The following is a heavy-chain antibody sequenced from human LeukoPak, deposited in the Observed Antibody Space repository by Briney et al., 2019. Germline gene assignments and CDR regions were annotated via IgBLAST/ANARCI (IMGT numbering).Heavy chain of an antibody. V-gene: IGHV3-23*01. CDR1: GFTFSSYA. CDR3: AKEKAYDSSGPPGY. J-gene: IGHJ4*02. D-gene: IGHD3-22*01. CDR2: ISGSGGST. Sequence: GGSLRLSCAASGFTFSSYAMSWVRQAPGKGLEWVSAISGSGGSTYYADSVKGRFAISRDNSKNTLYLQMNSLRAEDTAVYYCAKEKAYDSSGPPGYWGQGTLVTVSS.